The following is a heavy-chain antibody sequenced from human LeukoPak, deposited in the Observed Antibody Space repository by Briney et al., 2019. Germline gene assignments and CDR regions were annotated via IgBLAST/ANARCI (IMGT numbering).Heavy chain of an antibody. CDR2: INGGGKTT. CDR3: TKELHVAVAVADYYYVYMDV. V-gene: IGHV3-23*01. J-gene: IGHJ6*03. D-gene: IGHD6-19*01. CDR1: GFAFSSFA. Sequence: GGSLRLSCAASGFAFSSFAMGWVRQSPGKGLEWLSTINGGGKTTFYADSVKGRFTISRDNSKNTLYLHMDSLRPDDTAIYYCTKELHVAVAVADYYYVYMDVWGRGTAVSVSS.